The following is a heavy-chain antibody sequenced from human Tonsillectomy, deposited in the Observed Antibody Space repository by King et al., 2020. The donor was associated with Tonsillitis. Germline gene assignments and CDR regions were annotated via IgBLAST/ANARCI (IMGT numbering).Heavy chain of an antibody. D-gene: IGHD3-22*01. CDR1: GFTFSNYG. Sequence: QVQLVESGGGVVQPGGSLRLSCAASGFTFSNYGMHWVRQAPGKGLEWVAIIRYDGSNKSYTDSVKGRFTISRDNSKNTLYLQMNSLRAEDTAVYFCAKEWGSYDSHGYYSGGDYWGQGTLVTVSS. V-gene: IGHV3-30*02. CDR2: IRYDGSNK. CDR3: AKEWGSYDSHGYYSGGDY. J-gene: IGHJ4*02.